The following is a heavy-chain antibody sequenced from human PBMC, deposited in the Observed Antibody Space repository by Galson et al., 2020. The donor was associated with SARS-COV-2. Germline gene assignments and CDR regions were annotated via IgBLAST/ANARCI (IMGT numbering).Heavy chain of an antibody. V-gene: IGHV3-30*19. Sequence: GGSLRLSCAASGFTFSSYGMHWVRQAPGKGLEWVAVISYDGSNRHYADSVKGRFTISRDNSKNTLFLQMSSLRAEDTAMYYCARDYYDSNGYGFGLDYWGQGTLVTVSS. CDR2: ISYDGSNR. D-gene: IGHD3-22*01. J-gene: IGHJ4*02. CDR3: ARDYYDSNGYGFGLDY. CDR1: GFTFSSYG.